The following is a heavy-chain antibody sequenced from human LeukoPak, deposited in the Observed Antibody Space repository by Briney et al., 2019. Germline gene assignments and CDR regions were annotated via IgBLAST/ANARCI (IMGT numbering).Heavy chain of an antibody. CDR1: GYTFTGYY. CDR3: ARDAPRFSYGGQGDY. V-gene: IGHV1-2*02. CDR2: INPNSGGT. J-gene: IGHJ4*02. D-gene: IGHD4-23*01. Sequence: ASVKVSCKASGYTFTGYYMHWVRQAPEQGLEWMGWINPNSGGTNYAQKFQGRVTMTRDTSISTAYMELSRLRSDDTAVYYCARDAPRFSYGGQGDYWGQGTLVTVSS.